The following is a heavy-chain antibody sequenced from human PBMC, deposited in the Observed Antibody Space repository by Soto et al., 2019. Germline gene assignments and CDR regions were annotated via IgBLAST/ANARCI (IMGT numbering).Heavy chain of an antibody. D-gene: IGHD4-17*01. Sequence: PGGSLRLSCETSGFTFSSFVMNWVRQVPGKGLEWVSSISGSGDRANYADSVKGRFAISRDNSKNTLYLQMNNLRAEDTAIYYCTKDRLYGGFFYWGQGTLVTVSS. CDR3: TKDRLYGGFFY. CDR2: ISGSGDRA. CDR1: GFTFSSFV. V-gene: IGHV3-23*01. J-gene: IGHJ4*02.